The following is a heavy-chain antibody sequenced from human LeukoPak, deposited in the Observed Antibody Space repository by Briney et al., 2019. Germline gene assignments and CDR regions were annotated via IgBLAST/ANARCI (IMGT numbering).Heavy chain of an antibody. CDR2: FDPEDGET. CDR1: GYTLTELS. CDR3: ATGYSYDY. J-gene: IGHJ4*02. Sequence: ASLKFSCRFSGYTLTELSMHWVRRAPGKGLEWMGGFDPEDGETIYAQKFQGRVTMTEDTSTDTAYMELSSLRSEDTAVYYCATGYSYDYWGQGTLVTVSS. D-gene: IGHD5-18*01. V-gene: IGHV1-24*01.